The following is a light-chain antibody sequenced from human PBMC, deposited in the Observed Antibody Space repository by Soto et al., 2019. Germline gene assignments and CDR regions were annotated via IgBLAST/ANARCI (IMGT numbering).Light chain of an antibody. CDR1: SSNIGRNY. CDR3: ATWDDRIYV. CDR2: SNS. Sequence: QSVLTQPPSASGTPGQKVSISCSGSSSNIGRNYVSWYQQVPGTAPKLLIYSNSHRPSGVPDRFSGSKSGTSASLAISELRSEDEADYYCATWDDRIYVFGAGTKLTVL. V-gene: IGLV1-47*02. J-gene: IGLJ1*01.